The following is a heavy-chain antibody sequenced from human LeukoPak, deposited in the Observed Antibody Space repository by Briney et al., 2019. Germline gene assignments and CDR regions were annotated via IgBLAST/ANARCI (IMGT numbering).Heavy chain of an antibody. V-gene: IGHV1-2*02. CDR3: ARDQGYTSEWLDY. CDR2: INPNSGGT. D-gene: IGHD6-19*01. CDR1: GYTFTGYY. Sequence: GASVKVSCKASGYTFTGYYIHWVRQAPGQGLEWMGWINPNSGGTNYAQKFQGRVAMTRDTPISTAYMELSRLRSDDTAVYYCARDQGYTSEWLDYWGQGTLVTVSS. J-gene: IGHJ4*02.